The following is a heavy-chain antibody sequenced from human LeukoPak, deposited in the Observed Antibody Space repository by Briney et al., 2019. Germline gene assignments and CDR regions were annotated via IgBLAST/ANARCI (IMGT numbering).Heavy chain of an antibody. CDR2: IYYSGRT. CDR1: GGSINSYY. CDR3: ARVVRMSVRESKGLWSYNGDSYYFDY. V-gene: IGHV4-59*01. J-gene: IGHJ4*02. D-gene: IGHD4/OR15-4a*01. Sequence: SETLSLTCTDSGGSINSYYWSWIRQPPGKGLEWIGHIYYSGRTNYNPSHKSRVAISVDTSKSQFSLKLSSVTAADTAVYYCARVVRMSVRESKGLWSYNGDSYYFDYWGQGTLVTVSS.